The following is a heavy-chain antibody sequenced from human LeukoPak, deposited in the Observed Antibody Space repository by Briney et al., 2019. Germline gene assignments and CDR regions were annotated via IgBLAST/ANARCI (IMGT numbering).Heavy chain of an antibody. CDR3: ATVRGVWKKNGMDV. CDR1: GYTLTELS. Sequence: ASVKVSCKVSGYTLTELSMHWVRQAPGKGLEWMGGFDPEEGETIYAQRSQARVTMTEDTSTDIAYMELSSLRSEDTALYYCATVRGVWKKNGMDVWGQGTTVTVSS. V-gene: IGHV1-24*01. J-gene: IGHJ6*02. D-gene: IGHD3-16*01. CDR2: FDPEEGET.